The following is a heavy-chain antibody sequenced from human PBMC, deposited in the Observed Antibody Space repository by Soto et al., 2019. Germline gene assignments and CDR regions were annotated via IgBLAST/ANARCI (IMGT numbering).Heavy chain of an antibody. Sequence: PGGSGRLACAACGFTFRHYSMHWVRQAPGKGLEGVAYISTSSGPRYYADSVKGRCTISGDNDRKSIYLEMSSLRDEDTAIYYISRHAIQSDGMDGGPAGWGPGTLVTVSS. V-gene: IGHV3-48*02. J-gene: IGHJ4*02. D-gene: IGHD6-13*01. CDR3: SRHAIQSDGMDGGPAG. CDR1: GFTFRHYS. CDR2: ISTSSGPR.